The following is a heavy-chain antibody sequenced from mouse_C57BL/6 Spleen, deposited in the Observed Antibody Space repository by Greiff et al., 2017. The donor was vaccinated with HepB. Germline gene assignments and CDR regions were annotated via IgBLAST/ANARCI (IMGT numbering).Heavy chain of an antibody. CDR3: ASTDFDY. J-gene: IGHJ2*02. CDR2: IDPEDGET. V-gene: IGHV14-2*01. CDR1: GFNIKDYY. Sequence: EVQLQQSGAELVKPGASVKLSCTASGFNIKDYYMHWVKQRTEQGLEWIGRIDPEDGETKYAPKFQVKATITAYTSSNTAYLQLSSLTSEDTAVYCCASTDFDYWGQGTSLTVSS.